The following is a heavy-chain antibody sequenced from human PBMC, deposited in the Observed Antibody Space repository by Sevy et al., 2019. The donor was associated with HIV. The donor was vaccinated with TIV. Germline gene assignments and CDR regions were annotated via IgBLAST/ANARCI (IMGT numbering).Heavy chain of an antibody. CDR1: GGSFSGYY. J-gene: IGHJ4*02. CDR2: INHSGST. Sequence: SETLCLTCAVYGGSFSGYYWSWIRHPPGKGLEWIGEINHSGSTNYNPSLKSRVTISVDTSKNQFSLKLSSVTAADTDVYYCASLYCSGGSCFDYWGQGTLVTVSS. CDR3: ASLYCSGGSCFDY. D-gene: IGHD2-15*01. V-gene: IGHV4-34*01.